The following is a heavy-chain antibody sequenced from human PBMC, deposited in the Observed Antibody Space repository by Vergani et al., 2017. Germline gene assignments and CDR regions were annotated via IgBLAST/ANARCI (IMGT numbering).Heavy chain of an antibody. CDR3: ARQSAMIISQGHFDY. D-gene: IGHD5-18*01. CDR2: IFSSGTT. V-gene: IGHV4-61*02. CDR1: GGSVRTSIGYY. Sequence: QVQLQESGPGLVKPSQTLSLSCTVSGGSVRTSIGYYWTWIRQPAGKTLEWIGEIFSSGTTNYNPSFKTRVTMSVDTSKNQFSLRLASMAAADTAMYFCARQSAMIISQGHFDYWGQGVLVTVSS. J-gene: IGHJ4*02.